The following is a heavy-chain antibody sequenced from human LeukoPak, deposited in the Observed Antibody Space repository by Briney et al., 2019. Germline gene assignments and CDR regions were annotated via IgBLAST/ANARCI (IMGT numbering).Heavy chain of an antibody. CDR1: GFTFSSHW. V-gene: IGHV3-7*01. CDR2: IKKDGSEK. Sequence: PGGSLRLSCAASGFTFSSHWISWVRQAPGKGLEWVANIKKDGSEKYYVDAVKGRFTISRDNAKTSLYLQMNSLRAEDTAVYYCAREAEGYDILTGYHHYFDYWGQGTLVTVSS. CDR3: AREAEGYDILTGYHHYFDY. J-gene: IGHJ4*02. D-gene: IGHD3-9*01.